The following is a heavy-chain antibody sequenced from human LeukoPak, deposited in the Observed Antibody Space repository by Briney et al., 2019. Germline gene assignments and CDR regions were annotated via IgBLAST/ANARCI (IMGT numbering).Heavy chain of an antibody. CDR3: ARGLTGSIVVVPAAIAGNWFDP. D-gene: IGHD2-2*01. J-gene: IGHJ5*02. V-gene: IGHV4-34*01. CDR2: INHSGST. CDR1: VGSFSGYY. Sequence: PSETLSLTCAVYVGSFSGYYWSWIRQPPGKGLEWIGEINHSGSTNYNPSLKSRVTISVDTSKNQFSVKLSSVTAADTAVYYCARGLTGSIVVVPAAIAGNWFDPWGQGTLATVSS.